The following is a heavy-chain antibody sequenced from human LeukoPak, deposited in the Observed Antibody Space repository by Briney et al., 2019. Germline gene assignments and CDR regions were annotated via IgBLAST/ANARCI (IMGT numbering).Heavy chain of an antibody. CDR1: TGSINSYC. CDR2: IYYSGST. CDR3: ARGARAGYNLEPFDY. J-gene: IGHJ4*02. V-gene: IGHV4-59*08. D-gene: IGHD5-24*01. Sequence: SETLSLTSTVSTGSINSYCWSWMRQPPGQGRKWWRNIYYSGSTKYNPSLKSRVTISVATAKTQFSLKLSSVTAADTAVYYCARGARAGYNLEPFDYWGQGTLVTVSS.